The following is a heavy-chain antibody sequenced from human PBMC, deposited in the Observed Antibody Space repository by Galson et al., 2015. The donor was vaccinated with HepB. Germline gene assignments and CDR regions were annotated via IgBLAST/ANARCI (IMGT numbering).Heavy chain of an antibody. J-gene: IGHJ3*02. D-gene: IGHD6-19*01. CDR2: IIPIFGIA. V-gene: IGHV1-69*13. CDR1: GGTFSSYA. CDR3: AKDKWLVRVFGAFDI. Sequence: SVKVSCKASGGTFSSYAISWVRQAPGQGLEWMGGIIPIFGIANYAQKFQGRVTITADESTSTAYMELSSLRSEDTALYYCAKDKWLVRVFGAFDIWGQGTMVTVSS.